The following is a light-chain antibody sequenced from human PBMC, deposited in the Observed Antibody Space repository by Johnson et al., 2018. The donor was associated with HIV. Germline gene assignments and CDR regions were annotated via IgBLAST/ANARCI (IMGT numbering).Light chain of an antibody. Sequence: QSVLTQPPSVSAAPGQKVTISCSGSSSNIGKNYVSWYQQLPGAAPKLLIYENNKRPSGIPDRFSGSKSGTSATLDITGLQTGDEADYYCASWDSSLSAYVFGSGTKVTVL. J-gene: IGLJ1*01. V-gene: IGLV1-51*02. CDR1: SSNIGKNY. CDR2: ENN. CDR3: ASWDSSLSAYV.